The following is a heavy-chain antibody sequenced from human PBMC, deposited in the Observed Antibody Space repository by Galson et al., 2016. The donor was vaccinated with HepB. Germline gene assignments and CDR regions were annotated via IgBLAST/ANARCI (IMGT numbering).Heavy chain of an antibody. D-gene: IGHD3-10*01. J-gene: IGHJ3*02. CDR3: VRKYYGSGSYYSSFDI. V-gene: IGHV6-1*01. Sequence: AISGDSVSSHSAAWNWIRQSPSRSLEWLGRTYYNSQWYRDFAASVKGRITINPDTPQNQISLQLNSVTPEDTALYYCVRKYYGSGSYYSSFDIWGQGTTVTVSS. CDR1: GDSVSSHSAA. CDR2: TYYNSQWYR.